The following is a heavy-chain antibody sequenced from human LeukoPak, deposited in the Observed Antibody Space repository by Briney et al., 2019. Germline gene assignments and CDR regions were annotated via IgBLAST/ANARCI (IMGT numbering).Heavy chain of an antibody. V-gene: IGHV4-59*12. CDR1: GGSISSYY. CDR2: IYYSGST. CDR3: ARAGWEYSSSYWFDP. J-gene: IGHJ5*02. D-gene: IGHD6-6*01. Sequence: SETLSLTCTVSGGSISSYYWSWIRQPPGKGLEWIGYIYYSGSTYYNPPLKSRVTISVDTSKNQFSLKLSSVTAADTAVYYCARAGWEYSSSYWFDPWGQGTLVTVSS.